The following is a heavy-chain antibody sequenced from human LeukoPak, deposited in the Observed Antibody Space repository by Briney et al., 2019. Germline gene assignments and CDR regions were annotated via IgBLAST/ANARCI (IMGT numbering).Heavy chain of an antibody. CDR1: GGTFNNSA. J-gene: IGHJ5*02. D-gene: IGHD4-17*01. Sequence: GASVKVSCKTSGGTFNNSAISWVRQAPGQGLEWLGGIMPLFGTAGYAQEFQGRVTITKDETTTTVYLKLTSLTSDDTAVYYCARDVHGDYGSGWFDPWGQGTLVSVSS. CDR2: IMPLFGTA. CDR3: ARDVHGDYGSGWFDP. V-gene: IGHV1-69*05.